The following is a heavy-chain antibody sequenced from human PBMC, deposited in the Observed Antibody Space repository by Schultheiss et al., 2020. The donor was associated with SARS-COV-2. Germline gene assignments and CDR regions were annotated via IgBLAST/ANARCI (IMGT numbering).Heavy chain of an antibody. CDR2: ISAYNGNT. CDR1: GYTFTSYG. CDR3: ASGDYYDSSGPRHTQNKYFQH. Sequence: ASVKVSCKASGYTFTSYGISWVRQAPGQGLEWMGGISAYNGNTNYAQKLQGRVTMTTDTSTSTAYMELRSLRSDDTAVYYCASGDYYDSSGPRHTQNKYFQHWGQGTLVTVSS. D-gene: IGHD3-22*01. V-gene: IGHV1-18*01. J-gene: IGHJ1*01.